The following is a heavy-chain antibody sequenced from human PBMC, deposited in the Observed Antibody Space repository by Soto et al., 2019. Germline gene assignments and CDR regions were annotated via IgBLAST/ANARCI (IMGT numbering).Heavy chain of an antibody. CDR2: IWYDGSNK. CDR1: GFTFSSYG. J-gene: IGHJ3*02. V-gene: IGHV3-33*01. Sequence: QVQLVESGGGVVQPGRSLRLSCAASGFTFSSYGMHWVRQAPGKGLEWAAVIWYDGSNKYYADSVKSRFTISRDNSKNTLYLQMNSLRAEDTAVYYCAAATVGAFDIWGQGTMVTVSS. D-gene: IGHD4-17*01. CDR3: AAATVGAFDI.